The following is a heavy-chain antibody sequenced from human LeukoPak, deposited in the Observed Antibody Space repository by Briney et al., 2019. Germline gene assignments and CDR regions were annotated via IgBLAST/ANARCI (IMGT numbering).Heavy chain of an antibody. J-gene: IGHJ5*02. Sequence: GGSLRLSCAASGFMFSKSWMHWVRQVPGKGLVWVARIYNDESTTNYADSVKGRFTISRDNAANILFLQMSSLRAEDTAVYYCAREKDDHGDPGPLDAWGQGDLVTVSS. D-gene: IGHD4-17*01. CDR1: GFMFSKSW. V-gene: IGHV3-74*01. CDR2: IYNDESTT. CDR3: AREKDDHGDPGPLDA.